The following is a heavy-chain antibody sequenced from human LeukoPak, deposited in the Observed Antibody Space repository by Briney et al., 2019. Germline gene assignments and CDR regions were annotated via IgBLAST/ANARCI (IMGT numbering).Heavy chain of an antibody. D-gene: IGHD2-2*01. CDR2: IYYSGST. Sequence: PSETLSLTCTVSGGSISSGGYYWSWIRQHPGKGLEWIGYIYYSGSTYYNPSLKSRVTISVDTSKNQFSLKLSSVTAADTAVYYCARGRYQVEYYYYYGMDVWGQGTTVTVSS. CDR1: GGSISSGGYY. J-gene: IGHJ6*02. V-gene: IGHV4-31*03. CDR3: ARGRYQVEYYYYYGMDV.